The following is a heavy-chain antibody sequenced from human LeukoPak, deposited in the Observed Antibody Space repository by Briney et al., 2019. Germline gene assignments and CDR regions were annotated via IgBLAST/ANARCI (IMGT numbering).Heavy chain of an antibody. CDR1: GYTFTGYH. CDR3: ARDQPYYYGSGSSSHSDY. CDR2: INPNSGGT. V-gene: IGHV1-2*02. Sequence: ASVKVSCKASGYTFTGYHMHWVRHAPGQGLEWMGWINPNSGGTNYAQKFQGRVTMTRDTSISTAYMELSRLRADDTAVYYCARDQPYYYGSGSSSHSDYWGQGTLVTVSS. J-gene: IGHJ4*02. D-gene: IGHD3-10*01.